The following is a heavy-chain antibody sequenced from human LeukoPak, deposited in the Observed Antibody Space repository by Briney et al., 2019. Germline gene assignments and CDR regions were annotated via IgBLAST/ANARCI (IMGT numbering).Heavy chain of an antibody. Sequence: GGSLRLSCAASGFTFSTYAMSWVRQTPGKGLECVADISGSGTNTYYTDSVKGRFTISRDSSKNTLYVQMNSLRADDTAVYYCARGRKYGLGPGYYFDYWGQGTLVTVSS. D-gene: IGHD3-10*01. J-gene: IGHJ4*02. CDR3: ARGRKYGLGPGYYFDY. CDR2: ISGSGTNT. V-gene: IGHV3-23*01. CDR1: GFTFSTYA.